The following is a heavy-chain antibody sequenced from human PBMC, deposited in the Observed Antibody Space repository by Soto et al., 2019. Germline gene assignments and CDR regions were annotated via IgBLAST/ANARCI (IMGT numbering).Heavy chain of an antibody. Sequence: SQTLSLTCAISGDSVSSNSAAWNWIRQSPSRGLEWLGRTYYRSKWYNDYAVSVKSRITINPDTSKNQFSLQLNSVTPEDTAVYDCARGVRFLELLSSYGIDVWGQGTTVTDSS. J-gene: IGHJ6*02. CDR3: ARGVRFLELLSSYGIDV. V-gene: IGHV6-1*01. CDR1: GDSVSSNSAA. D-gene: IGHD3-3*01. CDR2: TYYRSKWYN.